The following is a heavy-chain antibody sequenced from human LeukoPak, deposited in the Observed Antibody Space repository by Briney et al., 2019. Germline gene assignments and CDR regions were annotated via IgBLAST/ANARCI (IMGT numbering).Heavy chain of an antibody. V-gene: IGHV3-7*03. CDR2: INLSGSET. CDR1: GFTFSRYW. Sequence: GGSLRLSCVGSGFTFSRYWITWVRQAPGKGLEWVANINLSGSETYYVDSVKGRLTISKDNAKNSLYLQMSTLRAEDTAVYYCARVVYDSRGYYSGAFDYWGQGTLVTVSS. D-gene: IGHD3-22*01. J-gene: IGHJ4*02. CDR3: ARVVYDSRGYYSGAFDY.